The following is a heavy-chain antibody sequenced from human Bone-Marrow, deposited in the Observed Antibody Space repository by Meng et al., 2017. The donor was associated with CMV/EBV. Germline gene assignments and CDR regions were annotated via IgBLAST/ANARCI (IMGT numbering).Heavy chain of an antibody. V-gene: IGHV3-11*04. CDR3: ARDRMVTMVRGVIITYYYYGMDV. D-gene: IGHD3-10*01. CDR1: GFTFSDYY. J-gene: IGHJ6*02. Sequence: GGSLRLSCAASGFTFSDYYMSWIRQAPGKGLEWVSYISSSGSTIYYADSVKGRFTISRDNAKNSLYLQMNSLRAEDTAVYYCARDRMVTMVRGVIITYYYYGMDVWGQGNTVTVSS. CDR2: ISSSGSTI.